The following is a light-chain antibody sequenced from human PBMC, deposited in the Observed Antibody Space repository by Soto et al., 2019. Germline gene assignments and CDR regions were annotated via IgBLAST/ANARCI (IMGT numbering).Light chain of an antibody. J-gene: IGKJ1*01. CDR1: QSISNY. V-gene: IGKV1-39*01. CDR3: QQGYNTPRT. CDR2: PAS. Sequence: RMTQSTSSLSSARGYRGSVTCMASQSISNYLNWYQQKPGKAPKLLIYPASSLQSGVPSRFSGTGSGTGFTLTISSLQHEDFGTYYRQQGYNTPRTFGQGTIVDSK.